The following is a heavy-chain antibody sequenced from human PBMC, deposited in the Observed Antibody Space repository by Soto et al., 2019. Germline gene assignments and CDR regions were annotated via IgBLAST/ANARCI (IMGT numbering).Heavy chain of an antibody. CDR3: AQSDFDLYGMDV. CDR1: GISLTNSVVG. Sequence: QITLTESGPSLVKPTQTLTLTCTISGISLTNSVVGVSCIRQPPGKALEWLAVIYWDDAKHFSPSQKSRLTITKDTSKNQVVLTMTNMDSVDTATYCCAQSDFDLYGMDVWGQGTRVIVSS. J-gene: IGHJ6*02. D-gene: IGHD3-9*01. CDR2: IYWDDAK. V-gene: IGHV2-5*02.